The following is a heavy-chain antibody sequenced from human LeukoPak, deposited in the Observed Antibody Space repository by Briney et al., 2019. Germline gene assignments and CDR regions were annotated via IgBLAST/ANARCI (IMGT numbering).Heavy chain of an antibody. CDR3: AKDIWDYYYYGMDV. CDR2: ISPTGSTT. CDR1: GFSFSGHW. V-gene: IGHV3-74*01. D-gene: IGHD7-27*01. J-gene: IGHJ6*02. Sequence: GGSLRLSCIASGFSFSGHWMHWARQLPGKGLVWVSRISPTGSTTSYADSVKGRFTVSRDNAKNTLYLQMNSLRAEDTAVYYCAKDIWDYYYYGMDVWGQGTTVTVSS.